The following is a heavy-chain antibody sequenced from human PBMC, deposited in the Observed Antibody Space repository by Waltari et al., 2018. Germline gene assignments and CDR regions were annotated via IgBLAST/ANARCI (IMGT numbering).Heavy chain of an antibody. Sequence: EVQLVESGGGLIQPGGSLRLSCAASGFTVSSTYMSWVRQAPGKGLEWVSVIYSGGSTYYADSVKGRFTISRDNSKNTLYLQMNSLRAEDTAVYYCARAQWLATGYFQHWGQGTLVTVSS. V-gene: IGHV3-53*01. CDR3: ARAQWLATGYFQH. CDR1: GFTVSSTY. D-gene: IGHD6-19*01. CDR2: IYSGGST. J-gene: IGHJ1*01.